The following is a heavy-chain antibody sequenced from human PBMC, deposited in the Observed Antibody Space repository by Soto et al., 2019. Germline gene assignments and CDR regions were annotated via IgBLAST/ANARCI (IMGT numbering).Heavy chain of an antibody. J-gene: IGHJ6*02. CDR3: ARSQGSSTSLEIYYYYDYGMDV. V-gene: IGHV1-69*01. Sequence: QVQLVQSGAEVKKPGSSVKVSYKASGGTFSSYAISWVRQAPGQGLEWMGGIIPISDTTNYAQKFQGRVTITADESTSTAYMELSSLRSEDTAVYYCARSQGSSTSLEIYYYYDYGMDVWGQGTTVTVSS. D-gene: IGHD2-2*01. CDR2: IIPISDTT. CDR1: GGTFSSYA.